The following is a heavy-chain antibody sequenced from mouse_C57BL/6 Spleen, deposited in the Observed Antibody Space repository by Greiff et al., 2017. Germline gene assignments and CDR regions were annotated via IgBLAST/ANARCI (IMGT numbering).Heavy chain of an antibody. J-gene: IGHJ3*01. CDR1: GFTFSDYY. CDR3: ARHLKQAGSFAY. V-gene: IGHV5-12*01. D-gene: IGHD3-2*02. CDR2: ISNGGGST. Sequence: EVQLVESGGGLVQPGGSLKLSCAASGFTFSDYYMYWVRQTPEKRLEWVAYISNGGGSTYYPDTVKGRFTISRDNAKNTLYLQMSRLKSEDTAMYYCARHLKQAGSFAYWGQGTLVTVSA.